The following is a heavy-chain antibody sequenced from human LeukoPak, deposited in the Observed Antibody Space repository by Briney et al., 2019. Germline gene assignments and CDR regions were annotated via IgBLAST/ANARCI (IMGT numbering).Heavy chain of an antibody. V-gene: IGHV1-2*02. CDR1: GYTFTGYY. D-gene: IGHD2-15*01. J-gene: IGHJ6*02. CDR2: INPNSGGT. CDR3: ARGVREVVVAATPYYYYYGMDV. Sequence: ASVKVSCKASGYTFTGYYMHWVRQAPGQGLEWMGWINPNSGGTNYAQKFQGRVTMTRDTSISTAYMELSRLRSDDTAVYYCARGVREVVVAATPYYYYYGMDVWGQGTTVTVSS.